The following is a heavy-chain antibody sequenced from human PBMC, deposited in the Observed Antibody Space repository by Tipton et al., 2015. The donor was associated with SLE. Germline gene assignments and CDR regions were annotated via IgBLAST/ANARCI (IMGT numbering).Heavy chain of an antibody. D-gene: IGHD4-17*01. J-gene: IGHJ4*02. CDR3: ARDLTTVTSEYFDY. Sequence: GSLRLSCAASGFTFSSYSMNWVRQAPGKGLEWVSFISSSSSYIYYADSVKGRFTISRDNAKNSLYLQMNSLRAEDTAVYYCARDLTTVTSEYFDYWGQVTLVTVSS. CDR2: ISSSSSYI. V-gene: IGHV3-21*03. CDR1: GFTFSSYS.